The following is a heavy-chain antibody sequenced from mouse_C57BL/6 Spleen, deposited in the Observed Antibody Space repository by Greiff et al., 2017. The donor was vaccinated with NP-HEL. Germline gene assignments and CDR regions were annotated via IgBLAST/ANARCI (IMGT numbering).Heavy chain of an antibody. J-gene: IGHJ2*01. CDR2: ISDGGSYT. CDR1: GFTFSSYA. Sequence: EVNLVESGGGLVKPGGSLKLSCAASGFTFSSYAMSWVRQTPEKRLEWVATISDGGSYTYYPDNVKGRFTISRDNAKNNLYLQMSHLKSEDTAMYYCARDGGNYVGRYFDYWGQGTTLTVSS. D-gene: IGHD2-1*01. CDR3: ARDGGNYVGRYFDY. V-gene: IGHV5-4*01.